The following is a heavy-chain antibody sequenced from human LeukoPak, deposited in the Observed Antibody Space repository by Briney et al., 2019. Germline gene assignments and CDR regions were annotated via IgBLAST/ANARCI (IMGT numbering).Heavy chain of an antibody. CDR1: GYTFTRYG. D-gene: IGHD2-15*01. CDR3: ARGQDHTGSWYDHP. J-gene: IGHJ5*02. CDR2: ISGNKGPI. Sequence: ASVKVSCKASGYTFTRYGISWVRQAPGQGLEWMGWISGNKGPINYAEKFQGRVTLTIDTSTSTAYMEMRSLTSDDTAVYYCARGQDHTGSWYDHPWGQGTLVTVSS. V-gene: IGHV1-18*01.